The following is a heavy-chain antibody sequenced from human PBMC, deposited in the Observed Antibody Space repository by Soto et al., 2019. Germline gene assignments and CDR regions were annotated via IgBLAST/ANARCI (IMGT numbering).Heavy chain of an antibody. CDR3: ARRRVYNWNYVPWFDP. V-gene: IGHV4-39*01. CDR1: GGSISSSSYY. CDR2: IYYSGST. J-gene: IGHJ5*02. D-gene: IGHD1-7*01. Sequence: SETLSLTCTVSGGSISSSSYYWGWIRQPPGKGLEWIGSIYYSGSTYYNPSLKSRVTISVDTSKNQFSLKLSSVTAADTAVYYCARRRVYNWNYVPWFDPWGQGTLVTVSS.